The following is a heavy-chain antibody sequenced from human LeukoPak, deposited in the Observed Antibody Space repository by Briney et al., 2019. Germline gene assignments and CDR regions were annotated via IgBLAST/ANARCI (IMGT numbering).Heavy chain of an antibody. CDR3: ARETLWQVGAAGSAVTSAFDI. CDR1: GFTVSSNY. CDR2: IYSGGSI. D-gene: IGHD6-13*01. V-gene: IGHV3-53*01. Sequence: GGSLRLSCAASGFTVSSNYMSWVRQAPGKGLEWVSVIYSGGSIYYADSVKGRFTISRDNSKNTLYLQMNSLRAEDTAVYYCARETLWQVGAAGSAVTSAFDIWGQGTMVTVSS. J-gene: IGHJ3*02.